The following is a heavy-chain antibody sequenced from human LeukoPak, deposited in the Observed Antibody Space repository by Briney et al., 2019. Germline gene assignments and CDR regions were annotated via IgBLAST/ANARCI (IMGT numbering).Heavy chain of an antibody. CDR3: ARERYDFWNGSGMDV. Sequence: GGSLRLSCAASGFTFSSYEMNWVRQAPGKGLEWVSYISSPGSTIYYADSVKGRFTISRDNAKNSLYLQMNSLRAEDTAVYFCARERYDFWNGSGMDVWGQGTRSPSP. D-gene: IGHD3-3*01. V-gene: IGHV3-48*03. CDR2: ISSPGSTI. CDR1: GFTFSSYE. J-gene: IGHJ6*02.